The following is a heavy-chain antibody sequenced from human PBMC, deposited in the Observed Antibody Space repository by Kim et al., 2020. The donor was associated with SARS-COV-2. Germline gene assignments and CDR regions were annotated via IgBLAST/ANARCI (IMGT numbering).Heavy chain of an antibody. D-gene: IGHD3-16*01. CDR3: TRYYDYVWGSYGMDV. CDR1: GFTFGDYA. CDR2: IRSKAYGGTT. Sequence: GGSLRLSCTASGFTFGDYAMSWFRQAPGKGLEWVGFIRSKAYGGTTEYAASVKGRFTISRDDSKSIAYLQMNSLKTEDTAVYYCTRYYDYVWGSYGMDVWGQGTTVTVSS. J-gene: IGHJ6*02. V-gene: IGHV3-49*03.